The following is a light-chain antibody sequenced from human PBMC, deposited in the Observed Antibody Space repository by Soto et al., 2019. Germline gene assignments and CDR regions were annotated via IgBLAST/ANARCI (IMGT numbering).Light chain of an antibody. CDR3: SSYTSNITPYV. J-gene: IGLJ1*01. Sequence: QSVLTQPASMSGSPGQSITISCTGTSSDVGGYNFDSWYQQHPGKAPKLMIYHVTNRPSGVSSRFSGSKSGNTASLTISGLQAEDEADYYCSSYTSNITPYVFGTGTKVTVL. CDR1: SSDVGGYNF. V-gene: IGLV2-14*01. CDR2: HVT.